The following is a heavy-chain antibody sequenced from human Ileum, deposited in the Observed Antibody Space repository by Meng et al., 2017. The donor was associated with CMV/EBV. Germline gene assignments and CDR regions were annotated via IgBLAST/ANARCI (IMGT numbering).Heavy chain of an antibody. D-gene: IGHD3-3*01. CDR3: ARGNFYHGMGV. J-gene: IGHJ6*02. CDR1: DGSFSDYY. CDR2: ISHSGSL. V-gene: IGHV4-34*01. Sequence: GSLRLSCGVSDGSFSDYYWTWIRQSPGRGLEWIGEISHSGSLNYNPPLKSRVTISMDTSKDQVSLRLSSVTAADTAVYYCARGNFYHGMGVWGQGTMVTVSS.